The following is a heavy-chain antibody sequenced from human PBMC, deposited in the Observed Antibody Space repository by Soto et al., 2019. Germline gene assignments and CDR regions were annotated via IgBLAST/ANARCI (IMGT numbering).Heavy chain of an antibody. CDR1: GFSLSTSGVG. V-gene: IGHV2-5*02. Sequence: QITLKESGPTLVKPTQTLTLTCTFSGFSLSTSGVGAGWIRQPPGKALEWLALIYWDADNRYSPSLKSRLTITKDTSKSQVVLTMTNMDPVDTATYYCAHRDEQLLFDYWGQGTLVTVSS. CDR3: AHRDEQLLFDY. J-gene: IGHJ4*02. CDR2: IYWDADN. D-gene: IGHD2-2*01.